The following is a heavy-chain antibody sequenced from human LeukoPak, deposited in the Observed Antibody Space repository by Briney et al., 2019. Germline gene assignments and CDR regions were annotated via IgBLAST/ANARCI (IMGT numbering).Heavy chain of an antibody. CDR3: TRYSRKFDY. D-gene: IGHD6-13*01. CDR1: GFTFGDYA. Sequence: GGSLRLSCTASGFTFGDYAMSWVRQAPGKGLEWVGFIRSKAYGGTTEYAASVKGRFTISRDDSKSIAYLQMNSLKTEDTAVYYCTRYSRKFDYWGQGTLVTVSS. CDR2: IRSKAYGGTT. V-gene: IGHV3-49*04. J-gene: IGHJ4*02.